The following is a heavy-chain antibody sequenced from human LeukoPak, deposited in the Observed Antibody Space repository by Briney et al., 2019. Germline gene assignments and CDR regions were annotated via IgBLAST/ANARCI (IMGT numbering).Heavy chain of an antibody. V-gene: IGHV3-23*01. D-gene: IGHD4-23*01. Sequence: GGSLRLSCAASKYTFSSYAMTWVRQAPGKGLEWVSAIGGSGDNTYYADSVKGRFTISRDNSKNTLYLQMNSLRAEDTAVYYCAKAAGKLHFDYWGQGTLVTVPS. CDR1: KYTFSSYA. CDR3: AKAAGKLHFDY. CDR2: IGGSGDNT. J-gene: IGHJ4*02.